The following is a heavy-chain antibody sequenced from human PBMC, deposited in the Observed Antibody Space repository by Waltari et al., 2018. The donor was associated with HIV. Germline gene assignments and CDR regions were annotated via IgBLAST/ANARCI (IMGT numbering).Heavy chain of an antibody. J-gene: IGHJ3*02. CDR1: GFTFSRYE. CDR3: ANGDAYYGGRVGALKI. Sequence: EVQLVESGGGLVQPGGSLRLSCEASGFTFSRYEMGWVGQGRGKGLGWVGKIEKDGSDGFYADSVKGRFTTSRDNARNSLFLQMNSLRTEDTALYFCANGDAYYGGRVGALKIWGPGTMVTVSS. V-gene: IGHV3-7*03. CDR2: IEKDGSDG. D-gene: IGHD2-21*01.